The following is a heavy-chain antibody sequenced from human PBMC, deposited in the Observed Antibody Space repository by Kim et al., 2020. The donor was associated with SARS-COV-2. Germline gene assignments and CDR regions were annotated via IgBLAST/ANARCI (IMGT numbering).Heavy chain of an antibody. V-gene: IGHV3-23*01. D-gene: IGHD3-9*01. J-gene: IGHJ4*02. CDR3: AKMEKIVLRYFDWGTKPSFDY. CDR2: ISGSGGST. Sequence: GGSLRLSCAASGFTFSSYAMSWVRQAPGKGLEWVSAISGSGGSTYYADSVKGLFTISRDNSKNTLYLQMNSLRAEDTAVYYCAKMEKIVLRYFDWGTKPSFDYWGQGTLVTVSS. CDR1: GFTFSSYA.